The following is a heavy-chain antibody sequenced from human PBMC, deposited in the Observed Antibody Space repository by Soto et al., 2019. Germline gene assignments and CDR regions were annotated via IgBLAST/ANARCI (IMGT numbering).Heavy chain of an antibody. D-gene: IGHD4-17*01. CDR3: EREQRDLEGDYVTNGYFDI. J-gene: IGHJ2*01. Sequence: SETLSLTCTVSGGSISSSSYYWGWIRQPPGKGLEWIGSIYYSGSTYYNPSLKSRVTISVDTSKNQFSLKLSSVTAADTAVYYCEREQRDLEGDYVTNGYFDIWGRGTLVT. CDR2: IYYSGST. CDR1: GGSISSSSYY. V-gene: IGHV4-39*02.